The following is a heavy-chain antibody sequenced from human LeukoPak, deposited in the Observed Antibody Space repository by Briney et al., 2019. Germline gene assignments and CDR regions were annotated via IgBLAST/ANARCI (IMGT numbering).Heavy chain of an antibody. CDR1: GGSFSGYY. J-gene: IGHJ4*02. D-gene: IGHD6-13*01. Sequence: SETLSLTCAVYGGSFSGYYWSWIRQPPGKGLEWIGEINHSGSTNYNPSLKSRVTISVGTSKNQFSLKLSSVTAADTAVYYCARDLDSSGWYDWGQGTLVTVSS. V-gene: IGHV4-34*01. CDR2: INHSGST. CDR3: ARDLDSSGWYD.